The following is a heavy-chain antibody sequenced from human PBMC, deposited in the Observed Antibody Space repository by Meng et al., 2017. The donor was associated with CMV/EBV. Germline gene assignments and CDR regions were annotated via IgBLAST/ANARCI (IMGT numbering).Heavy chain of an antibody. Sequence: SETLSLTCTVSGGSISSYYCNWGRQPPGKGLEWIGYISYTGTTKYNPSLESRVTMLVDTSNNQFSLKLSPVTAADTAVYYCAKWESGYKAFQYWGQGTMVTVSS. D-gene: IGHD1-14*01. CDR3: AKWESGYKAFQY. V-gene: IGHV4-59*01. J-gene: IGHJ1*01. CDR1: GGSISSYY. CDR2: ISYTGTT.